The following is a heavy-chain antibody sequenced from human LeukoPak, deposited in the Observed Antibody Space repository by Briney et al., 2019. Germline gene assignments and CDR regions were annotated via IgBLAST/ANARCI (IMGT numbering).Heavy chain of an antibody. Sequence: GESLKISCKASGFSFTSYWITWVRQTPGKGLEWMGIIYPADSDTRYSPSFQGQVTISADKSISTAYLQWSSLKASDTAMYYCARQSPSVLLWFGEFDYWGQGTLVTVSS. V-gene: IGHV5-51*01. CDR2: IYPADSDT. D-gene: IGHD3-10*01. CDR3: ARQSPSVLLWFGEFDY. CDR1: GFSFTSYW. J-gene: IGHJ4*02.